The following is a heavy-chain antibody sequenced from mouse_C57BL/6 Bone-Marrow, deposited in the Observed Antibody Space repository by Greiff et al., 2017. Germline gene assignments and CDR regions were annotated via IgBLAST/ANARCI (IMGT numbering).Heavy chain of an antibody. V-gene: IGHV1-54*01. CDR2: INPGSGGT. CDR1: GYAFTNYL. Sequence: QVQLKESGAELVRPGTSVKVSCKASGYAFTNYLIEWVKQRPGQGLEWIGVINPGSGGTNYNEKFKGKATLTADKSSSTAYMQLSSLTSEDSAVYFCARAADYWGQGTSVTVSS. J-gene: IGHJ4*01. CDR3: ARAADY.